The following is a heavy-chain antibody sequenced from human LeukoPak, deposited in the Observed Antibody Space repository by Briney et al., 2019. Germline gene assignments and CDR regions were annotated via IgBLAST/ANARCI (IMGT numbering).Heavy chain of an antibody. V-gene: IGHV4-59*08. J-gene: IGHJ4*02. Sequence: PETLSLTCTVSGGSISSYYWSWIRQPPGKGLEWIGYIYYSGSTNYNPSLKSRVTISVDTSKNQFSLKLSSVTAADTAVYYCARVTVTLLNFDYWGQGTLVTVSA. CDR3: ARVTVTLLNFDY. CDR1: GGSISSYY. CDR2: IYYSGST. D-gene: IGHD4-11*01.